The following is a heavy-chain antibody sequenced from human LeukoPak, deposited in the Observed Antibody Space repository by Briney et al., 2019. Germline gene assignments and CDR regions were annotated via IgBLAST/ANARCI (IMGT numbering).Heavy chain of an antibody. CDR3: ASFFCTSALCYYLDY. D-gene: IGHD2-8*01. CDR2: INTNTGNP. J-gene: IGHJ4*02. V-gene: IGHV7-4-1*02. Sequence: GASVKVSCKASGYTFTSNALGWVRQAPGQGLEWMGWINTNTGNPTYAQGFTGRFVFSLDTSDNTAYLQISSLQAEGTAVYSCASFFCTSALCYYLDYWGQGTLVTVSS. CDR1: GYTFTSNA.